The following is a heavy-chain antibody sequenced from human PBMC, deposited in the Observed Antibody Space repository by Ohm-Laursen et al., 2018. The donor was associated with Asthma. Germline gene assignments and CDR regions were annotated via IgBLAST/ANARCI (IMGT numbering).Heavy chain of an antibody. V-gene: IGHV3-23*01. Sequence: SLRLSCAASGFTFSSYAMSWVRQAPGKGLEWASAISGSGGSTYYADSVKGRFTISRDNSKNTLYLQMNSLRAEDTAVYYCAKSGDFWSGYCDYWGQGTLVTVSS. D-gene: IGHD3-3*01. CDR3: AKSGDFWSGYCDY. J-gene: IGHJ4*02. CDR2: ISGSGGST. CDR1: GFTFSSYA.